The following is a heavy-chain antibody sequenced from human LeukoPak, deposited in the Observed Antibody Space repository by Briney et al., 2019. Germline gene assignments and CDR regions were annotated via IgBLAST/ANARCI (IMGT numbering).Heavy chain of an antibody. Sequence: GGSLRLSCAASGFTFSSYEMNWVRQAPGKGLEWVAFIRYDGSTKSYADSVKGRFTISRDNSENTLYLQMNSLRAEDTAVYYCAKDQSGTYYFDYWGQGTLVTVSS. CDR2: IRYDGSTK. CDR1: GFTFSSYE. V-gene: IGHV3-30*02. D-gene: IGHD1-26*01. J-gene: IGHJ4*02. CDR3: AKDQSGTYYFDY.